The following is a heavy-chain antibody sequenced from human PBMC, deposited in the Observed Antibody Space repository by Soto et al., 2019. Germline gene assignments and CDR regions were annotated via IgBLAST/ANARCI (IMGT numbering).Heavy chain of an antibody. D-gene: IGHD3-22*01. J-gene: IGHJ4*02. V-gene: IGHV3-30*19. Sequence: PAWCLRLSGASSGWTVNSYGMHFVRQAPGKGLEWLALVSYDGSNKYYADSVKGRFTISRDNSKNTLYLQMNSLRAEDTAVYYCARDGLYYDSSGFYDAGGIFDFWGQGTLVTVSS. CDR3: ARDGLYYDSSGFYDAGGIFDF. CDR1: GWTVNSYG. CDR2: VSYDGSNK.